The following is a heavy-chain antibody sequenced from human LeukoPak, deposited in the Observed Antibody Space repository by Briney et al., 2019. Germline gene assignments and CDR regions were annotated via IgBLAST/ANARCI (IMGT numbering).Heavy chain of an antibody. CDR1: GFTFSSYS. V-gene: IGHV3-48*04. D-gene: IGHD3-22*01. CDR3: ARETYDSSGGGVGN. J-gene: IGHJ4*02. CDR2: ISSSSSTI. Sequence: QSGGSLRLSCAASGFTFSSYSMNWVRQAPGKGLEWVSYISSSSSTIYYADSVKGRFTISRDNAKNSLYLQMNSLRAEDTAVYYCARETYDSSGGGVGNWGQGTLVTVSS.